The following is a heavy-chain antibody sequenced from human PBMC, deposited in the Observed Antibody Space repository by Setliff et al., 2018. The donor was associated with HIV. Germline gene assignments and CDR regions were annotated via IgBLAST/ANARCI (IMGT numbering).Heavy chain of an antibody. V-gene: IGHV4-61*01. D-gene: IGHD5-12*01. CDR1: GGSISSGSYY. J-gene: IGHJ4*02. CDR3: ARGRHIEATIPLDH. CDR2: VYHIGTT. Sequence: SETLSLTCTVSGGSISSGSYYWSWIRQPPGRGLEWIGYVYHIGTTNYNASFNSRLTISIDTSRSQFSLRLSSVTAADSAIYYCARGRHIEATIPLDHWGQGTLVTVSS.